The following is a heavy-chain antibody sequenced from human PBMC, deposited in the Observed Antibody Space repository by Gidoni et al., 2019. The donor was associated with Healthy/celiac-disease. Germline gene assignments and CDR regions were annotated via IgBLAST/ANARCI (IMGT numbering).Heavy chain of an antibody. CDR3: AREQYDFWSGSLVY. Sequence: QVQLQESGPGLVKPSQTLSLTCTVSDDSISSGHYYWSWIRQPAGKELEWIGHIYNTGNTNYNPSLGSRVTISVDTSKNQFSLKLSSVTAADTAVYYCAREQYDFWSGSLVYWGQGTLVTVSS. CDR1: DDSISSGHYY. CDR2: IYNTGNT. J-gene: IGHJ4*02. D-gene: IGHD3-3*01. V-gene: IGHV4-61*02.